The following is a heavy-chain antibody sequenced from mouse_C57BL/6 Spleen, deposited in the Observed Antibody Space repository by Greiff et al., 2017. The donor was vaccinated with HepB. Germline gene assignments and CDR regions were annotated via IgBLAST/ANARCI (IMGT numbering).Heavy chain of an antibody. CDR3: ARSTSSGYEFAY. J-gene: IGHJ3*01. D-gene: IGHD3-2*02. CDR1: GYTFTSYW. V-gene: IGHV1-50*01. Sequence: QVQLQQPGAELVKPGASVKLSCKASGYTFTSYWMQWVKQRPGQGLEWIGEIDPSDSYTNYNQKFKGKATLTVDTSSSTAYMQLSSLTSEDSAVYYCARSTSSGYEFAYWGQRTLVTVSA. CDR2: IDPSDSYT.